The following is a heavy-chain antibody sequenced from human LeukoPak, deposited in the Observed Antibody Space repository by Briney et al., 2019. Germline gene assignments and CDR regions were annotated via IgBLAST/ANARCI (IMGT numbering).Heavy chain of an antibody. CDR2: ISYDGNNK. CDR3: ATESMLDWSGFDY. J-gene: IGHJ4*02. CDR1: GFTFSRYV. D-gene: IGHD3-9*01. Sequence: PGRSLRLSCVASGFTFSRYVMHWVRQAPGKGLEWVAFISYDGNNKYYADSVKGRFTISRGNSKNTLYLQMNSLRTEDTAVYYCATESMLDWSGFDYWGQGTLVTVSS. V-gene: IGHV3-30*04.